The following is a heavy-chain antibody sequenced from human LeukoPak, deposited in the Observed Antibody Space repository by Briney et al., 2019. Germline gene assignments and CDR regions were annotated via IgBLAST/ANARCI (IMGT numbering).Heavy chain of an antibody. J-gene: IGHJ3*02. CDR2: INPNSGGT. V-gene: IGHV1-2*02. Sequence: ASVKVPCKASGYTFTGYYMHWVRQAPGQGLEWMGWINPNSGGTNYAQKFQGRVTMTRDTSISTAYMELSRLRSDDTAVCYCARAQITTMGEAFDIWGQGTMVTVSS. D-gene: IGHD3-22*01. CDR1: GYTFTGYY. CDR3: ARAQITTMGEAFDI.